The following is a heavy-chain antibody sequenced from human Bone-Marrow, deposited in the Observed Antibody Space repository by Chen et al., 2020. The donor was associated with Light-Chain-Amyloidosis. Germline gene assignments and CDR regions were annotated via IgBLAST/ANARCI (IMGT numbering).Heavy chain of an antibody. Sequence: EVQLVESGGGLVQTGRSLRLSCAASGFTFDDYAMHWVRLVPGKVLEWVSGINWDSGFIDYADSVKGRFTISRDNAKNSLYLQMNSLRTEDTALYYCVKDVENSSPSYFDYWGQGTLVTVSS. CDR1: GFTFDDYA. CDR2: INWDSGFI. D-gene: IGHD6-6*01. CDR3: VKDVENSSPSYFDY. J-gene: IGHJ4*02. V-gene: IGHV3-9*01.